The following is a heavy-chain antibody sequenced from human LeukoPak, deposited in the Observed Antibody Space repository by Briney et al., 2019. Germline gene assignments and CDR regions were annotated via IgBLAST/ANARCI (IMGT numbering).Heavy chain of an antibody. CDR3: ARSRRSYNWNDYAFVI. CDR1: GYTFTSYD. CDR2: MNPNSGNT. V-gene: IGHV1-8*03. Sequence: ASVKVSCKASGYTFTSYDINWVRQATGQGLEWMGWMNPNSGNTGYAQKFQGRVTITRNTSISTAYMELSSLRSEDTAVYYCARSRRSYNWNDYAFVIWGQGTMVTVSS. J-gene: IGHJ3*02. D-gene: IGHD1-1*01.